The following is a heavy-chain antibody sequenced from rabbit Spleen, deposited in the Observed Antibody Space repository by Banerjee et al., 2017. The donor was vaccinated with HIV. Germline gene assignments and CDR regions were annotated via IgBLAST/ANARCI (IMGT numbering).Heavy chain of an antibody. V-gene: IGHV1S45*01. D-gene: IGHD4-2*01. CDR3: ARDTASSFSSYGMDL. Sequence: QEQLEESGGGLVKPGGSLTLTCKASGLSFSDRDVMCWVRQAPGKGLEWIACISGGSSGSTYYASWAKGRFTTSKTSSTTVTLQMTSLTAADTATYFCARDTASSFSSYGMDLWGQGTLVTVS. CDR2: ISGGSSGST. CDR1: GLSFSDRDV. J-gene: IGHJ6*01.